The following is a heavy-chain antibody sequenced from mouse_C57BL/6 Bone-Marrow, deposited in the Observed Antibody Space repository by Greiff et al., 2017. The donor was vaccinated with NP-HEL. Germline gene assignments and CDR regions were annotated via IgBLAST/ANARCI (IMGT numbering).Heavy chain of an antibody. J-gene: IGHJ2*01. CDR3: ARDPGN. CDR2: ISDGGSYT. Sequence: EVMLVESGGGLVKPGGSLKLSCAASGFTFSSYAMSWVRQTPEKSLEWVATISDGGSYTYYLDTVKGRFTISRDNAKNNLYLQMSHLKSEDTARYYCARDPGNWGQGTTLTASS. V-gene: IGHV5-4*01. CDR1: GFTFSSYA.